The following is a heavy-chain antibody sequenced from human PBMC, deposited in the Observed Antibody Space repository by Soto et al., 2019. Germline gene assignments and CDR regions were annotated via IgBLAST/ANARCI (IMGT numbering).Heavy chain of an antibody. J-gene: IGHJ4*02. CDR1: GGSFSGYY. Sequence: SETLSLTCAVYGGSFSGYYWSWIRQPPGKGLEWIGEINHSGSTNYNPSLKSRVTISVDTSKNQFSLKLSSVTAADTAVYYCARERYDILTGYKGSLLRFDYWGQGTLVTVSS. D-gene: IGHD3-9*01. V-gene: IGHV4-34*01. CDR2: INHSGST. CDR3: ARERYDILTGYKGSLLRFDY.